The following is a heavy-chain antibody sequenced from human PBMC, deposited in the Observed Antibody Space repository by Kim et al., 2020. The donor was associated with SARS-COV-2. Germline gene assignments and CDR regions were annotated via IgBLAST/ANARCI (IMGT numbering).Heavy chain of an antibody. CDR2: ISGSGGST. Sequence: GGSLRLSCAASGFTFSSYAMSWVRQAPGKGLEWVSAISGSGGSTYYADSVKGRFTISRDNSKNTLYLQMNSLRAEDTAVYYCAKDAPRRAIPNSSGYYFDYWGQGTLVTVSS. CDR3: AKDAPRRAIPNSSGYYFDY. D-gene: IGHD3-22*01. V-gene: IGHV3-23*01. CDR1: GFTFSSYA. J-gene: IGHJ4*02.